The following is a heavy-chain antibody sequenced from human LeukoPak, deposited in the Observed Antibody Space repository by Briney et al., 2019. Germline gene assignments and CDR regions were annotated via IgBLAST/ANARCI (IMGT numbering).Heavy chain of an antibody. J-gene: IGHJ5*02. CDR3: ARHGPLRGFDP. Sequence: SETLSLTCSVSGGSISNTYTYYWGWVRQPPGKGLEWIGTIYYSGSAYYNPSLKRRGTISVDTSSNQFSLNLISVTAADTAVYYCARHGPLRGFDPWGQGTLVTVSS. CDR1: GGSISNTYTYY. CDR2: IYYSGSA. V-gene: IGHV4-39*01.